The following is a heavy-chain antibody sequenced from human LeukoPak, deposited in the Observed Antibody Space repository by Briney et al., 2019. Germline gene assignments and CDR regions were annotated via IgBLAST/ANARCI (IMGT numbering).Heavy chain of an antibody. D-gene: IGHD3-22*01. J-gene: IGHJ4*02. Sequence: KTSETLSLTCTVSGGSISSYYWSWIRQPPGKGLEWIGYIYYSGGTNYNPSLKSRVTISVDTSKNQFSLKLSSVTAADTAVYYCARQLDSSGFNFDYWGQGTLVTVSS. CDR3: ARQLDSSGFNFDY. CDR2: IYYSGGT. CDR1: GGSISSYY. V-gene: IGHV4-59*08.